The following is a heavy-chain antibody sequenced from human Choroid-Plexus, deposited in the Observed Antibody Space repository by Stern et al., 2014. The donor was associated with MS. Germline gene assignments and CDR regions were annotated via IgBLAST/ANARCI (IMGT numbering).Heavy chain of an antibody. Sequence: QVQLVQSGGGVAQPGRPLILSCAASGFTFSNFGMHWVRQAPGKGLEWVALISYDGSAKYYADSVKGRFTIFRDNSKNTLYMHMNSLRAEDTAVYYCAKDRQWSTYFFDYWGQGALGTVSS. J-gene: IGHJ4*02. CDR3: AKDRQWSTYFFDY. CDR1: GFTFSNFG. V-gene: IGHV3-30*18. CDR2: ISYDGSAK. D-gene: IGHD2-15*01.